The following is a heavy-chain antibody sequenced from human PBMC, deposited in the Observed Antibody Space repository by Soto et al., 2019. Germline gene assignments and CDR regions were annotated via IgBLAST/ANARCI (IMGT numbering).Heavy chain of an antibody. CDR2: IYWEDDK. CDR3: AQRLPQYGLGRERGNWFEP. CDR1: GFSLSTTGVG. V-gene: IGHV2-5*02. D-gene: IGHD3-10*01. Sequence: QITLKESGPTLVRPTQTLTLTCTFSGFSLSTTGVGVGWIRQPPGKALEWLALIYWEDDKRYSPSLKSRLTTTKDNSKNEVILTMTNMDPVDTARYYCAQRLPQYGLGRERGNWFEPWGQGTQVTVSS. J-gene: IGHJ5*02.